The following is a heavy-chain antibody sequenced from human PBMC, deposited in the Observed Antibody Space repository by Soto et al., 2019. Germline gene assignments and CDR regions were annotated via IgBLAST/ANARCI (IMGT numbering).Heavy chain of an antibody. V-gene: IGHV3-33*01. J-gene: IGHJ4*02. CDR1: GFVFRTFR. CDR3: VRDRPNTESLTGYFDT. D-gene: IGHD3-9*01. CDR2: IRFDGSTA. Sequence: GGSLRLSCEASGFVFRTFRMHWVRRAPGKGLEWLATIRFDGSTARYAESVRDRFKISRDNSMNTLYLQLDRLRVEDTAVYYCVRDRPNTESLTGYFDTWGQGTPVTVSS.